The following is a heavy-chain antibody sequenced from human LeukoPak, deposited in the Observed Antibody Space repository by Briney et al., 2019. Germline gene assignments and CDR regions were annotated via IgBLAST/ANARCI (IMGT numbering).Heavy chain of an antibody. CDR2: ISGSGGST. CDR1: RFTFSSYA. CDR3: ATNNDFWSGLDH. D-gene: IGHD3-3*01. J-gene: IGHJ4*02. Sequence: GGSLRFSCAASRFTFSSYAMSWVRQAPGKGLEWVSAISGSGGSTYYADSVKGRFTISRDNSKNTLYLQMNSLRAEDTAVYYCATNNDFWSGLDHWGQGTLVTVSS. V-gene: IGHV3-23*01.